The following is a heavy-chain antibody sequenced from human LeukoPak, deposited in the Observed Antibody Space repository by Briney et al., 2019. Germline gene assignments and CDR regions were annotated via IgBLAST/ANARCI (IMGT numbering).Heavy chain of an antibody. CDR3: AGGRREYYFDY. J-gene: IGHJ4*02. Sequence: GGSLRLSCAASGFTFDDYGMSWVRQAPGKGLEWVSGINWNGGSTGYADSVRGRFTISRDNAKNSLYLQMNSLRAEDTALYYCAGGRREYYFDYWGQGTLVTVSS. CDR2: INWNGGST. V-gene: IGHV3-20*04. D-gene: IGHD3-16*01. CDR1: GFTFDDYG.